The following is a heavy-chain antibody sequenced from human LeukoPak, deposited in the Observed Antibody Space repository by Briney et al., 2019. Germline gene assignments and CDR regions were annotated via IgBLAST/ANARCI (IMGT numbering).Heavy chain of an antibody. J-gene: IGHJ4*02. CDR3: GRQNSGKGGIDY. V-gene: IGHV6-1*01. Sequence: SQTLSLTCAIPGDIVSSNTVTWIWIRQSPSRGLEWLGRTYHRSKWYSEYAVSVQSRITINPDTSKNQFSLQLNSVTPEDTAVYYCGRQNSGKGGIDYWGQGTLVTVSS. CDR1: GDIVSSNTVT. CDR2: TYHRSKWYS. D-gene: IGHD1-26*01.